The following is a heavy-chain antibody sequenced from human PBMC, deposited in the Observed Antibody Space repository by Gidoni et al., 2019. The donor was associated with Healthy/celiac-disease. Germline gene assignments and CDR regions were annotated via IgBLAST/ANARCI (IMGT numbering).Heavy chain of an antibody. V-gene: IGHV3-7*01. J-gene: IGHJ3*02. CDR3: AREMIVVVIKGYDAFDI. CDR2: IKQDGSEK. Sequence: EVQLVESGGGLVQPGGSLRLSCAASGFTFSSYWMSWVRQAPGKGLEWVANIKQDGSEKYYLDSVKGRFTISRDNAKNSLYLQMNSLRAEDTAVYYCAREMIVVVIKGYDAFDIWGQGTMVTVSS. D-gene: IGHD3-22*01. CDR1: GFTFSSYW.